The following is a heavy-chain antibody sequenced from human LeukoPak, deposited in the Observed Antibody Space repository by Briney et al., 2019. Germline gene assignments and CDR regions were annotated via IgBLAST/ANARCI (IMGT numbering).Heavy chain of an antibody. CDR1: GFTFNSYS. Sequence: GGSLRLSCAASGFTFNSYSMNWVRQAPGKGLEWVSSISGSSSHIYYVNSVKGRFAISRDNAKNSLYLQMNSLRAEDTAVYYCARSGDYGYFDLWGRGTLVTVSS. CDR3: ARSGDYGYFDL. V-gene: IGHV3-21*01. D-gene: IGHD4-17*01. J-gene: IGHJ2*01. CDR2: ISGSSSHI.